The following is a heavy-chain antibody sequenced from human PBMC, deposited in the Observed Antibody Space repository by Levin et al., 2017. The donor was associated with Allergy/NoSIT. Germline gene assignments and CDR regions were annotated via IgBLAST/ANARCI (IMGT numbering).Heavy chain of an antibody. J-gene: IGHJ5*01. CDR3: VRDHPVAMGDS. D-gene: IGHD5-12*01. V-gene: IGHV3-7*04. Sequence: GGSLRLSCAASGFTFSSNWMSWVRQAPGKGLEWVANIKQDGSEKHYVDSVKGRFTISRDNDKNSLYLEMNSLRAEDTAVYYCVRDHPVAMGDSWGQGTLVTVSS. CDR2: IKQDGSEK. CDR1: GFTFSSNW.